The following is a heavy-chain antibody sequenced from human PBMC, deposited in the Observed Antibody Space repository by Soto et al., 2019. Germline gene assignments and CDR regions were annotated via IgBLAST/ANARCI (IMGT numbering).Heavy chain of an antibody. D-gene: IGHD2-21*02. CDR1: GGSISSGGYY. V-gene: IGHV4-31*03. J-gene: IGHJ4*02. CDR2: IYYSGST. CDR3: ARGVHCGGDCYSFFDY. Sequence: QVQLQESGPGLVKPSQTLSLTCTVSGGSISSGGYYWSWIRQHPGKGLEWIGYIYYSGSTYHNPSLKSRVTISVDTSKKQFFLKLSSVTAADTAVYYCARGVHCGGDCYSFFDYWGQGTLVTVSS.